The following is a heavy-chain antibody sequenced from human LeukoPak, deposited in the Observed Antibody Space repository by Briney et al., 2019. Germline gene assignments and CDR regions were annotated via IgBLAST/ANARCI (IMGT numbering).Heavy chain of an antibody. Sequence: GGSLRLSCAASGFTFSDYYMSWIRQAPGKGLEWVSYISSSSSTIYYADSVKGRFTISRNNAKNSLYLQMNSLRAEDTAVYYCATSGHYYDSSGYYYAGYFDYWGQGTLVTVSS. CDR2: ISSSSSTI. CDR3: ATSGHYYDSSGYYYAGYFDY. J-gene: IGHJ4*02. D-gene: IGHD3-22*01. V-gene: IGHV3-11*04. CDR1: GFTFSDYY.